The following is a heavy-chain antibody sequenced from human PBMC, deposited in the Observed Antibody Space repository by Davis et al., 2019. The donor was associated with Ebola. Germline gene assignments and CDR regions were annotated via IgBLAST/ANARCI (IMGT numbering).Heavy chain of an antibody. V-gene: IGHV3-66*01. D-gene: IGHD5-18*01. Sequence: GGSLTLSCAASGFTASSNYMSWVRQAPGKGLEWVSVIYSGGSTYYADSVKGRFTVSRDSSKNTLFLQMNSLRAEDTAVYYCASDFIVTEDYWGQGTLVTVSS. CDR1: GFTASSNY. J-gene: IGHJ4*02. CDR3: ASDFIVTEDY. CDR2: IYSGGST.